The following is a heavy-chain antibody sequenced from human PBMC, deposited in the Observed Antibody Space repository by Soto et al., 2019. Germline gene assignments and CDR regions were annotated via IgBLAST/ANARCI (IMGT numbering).Heavy chain of an antibody. CDR2: ISYDGSNK. V-gene: IGHV3-30-3*01. Sequence: ESGGGVVPPGRSLRLSCAASGFTFSSYAMHWVRQAPGKGLEWVAVISYDGSNKYYADSVKGRFTISRDNSKNTLYLQMNSLRAEDTAVYYCARDPRRLWFGEGNWFDPWGQGTLVTVSS. CDR1: GFTFSSYA. CDR3: ARDPRRLWFGEGNWFDP. J-gene: IGHJ5*02. D-gene: IGHD3-10*01.